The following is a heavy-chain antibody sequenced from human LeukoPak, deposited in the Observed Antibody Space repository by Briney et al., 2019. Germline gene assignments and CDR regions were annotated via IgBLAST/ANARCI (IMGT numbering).Heavy chain of an antibody. V-gene: IGHV4-34*01. J-gene: IGHJ6*03. CDR2: INQSGST. CDR1: GGSFSGYY. Sequence: SETLSLTCAVYGGSFSGYYWSWIRQPPGKGRDWIGEINQSGSTNYNPSLKSRVTIYVDTTKNQFSMKLRYVSAADPGVYYCARGPGFWSGYYHPDYYYMDVWGKGTTVTVSS. D-gene: IGHD3-3*01. CDR3: ARGPGFWSGYYHPDYYYMDV.